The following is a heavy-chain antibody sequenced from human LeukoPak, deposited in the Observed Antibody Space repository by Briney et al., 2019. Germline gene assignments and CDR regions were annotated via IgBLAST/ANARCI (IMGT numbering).Heavy chain of an antibody. V-gene: IGHV3-53*01. CDR3: ARDRTTPEGYFDY. CDR1: GFTVITND. Sequence: GGSLRLSCAASGFTVITNDMTWVRQAPGKGLEWVSVIYSGGSTYYADSVKGRFTISRDNSKNTLYLQMNSLRAEDTAVYYCARDRTTPEGYFDYWGQGTLVTVSS. D-gene: IGHD4-17*01. J-gene: IGHJ4*02. CDR2: IYSGGST.